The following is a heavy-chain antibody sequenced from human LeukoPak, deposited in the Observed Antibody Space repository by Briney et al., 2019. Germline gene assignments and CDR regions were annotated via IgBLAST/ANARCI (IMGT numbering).Heavy chain of an antibody. J-gene: IGHJ3*02. V-gene: IGHV4-39*07. CDR3: AREMAYYAFDI. Sequence: KPSETLSLTCTVSGGSISSSSYYWGWIRQPPGKGLEWIGSIYYSGSTYYNPSLKSRVTISVDTSKNQFSLKLSSVTAADTAVYYCAREMAYYAFDIWGQGTMVTVSS. D-gene: IGHD5-24*01. CDR2: IYYSGST. CDR1: GGSISSSSYY.